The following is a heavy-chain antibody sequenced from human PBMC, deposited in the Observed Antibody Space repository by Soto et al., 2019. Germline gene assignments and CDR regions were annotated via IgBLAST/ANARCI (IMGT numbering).Heavy chain of an antibody. CDR3: ARAQVVTSLRGSFDY. CDR1: GFTFRSYS. CDR2: ISSSSSYI. J-gene: IGHJ4*02. D-gene: IGHD2-21*02. V-gene: IGHV3-21*01. Sequence: AGGSLRLSCAASGFTFRSYSMNWVRQAPGKGLEWVSSISSSSSYIYYADSVKGRFTISRDNAKNSLYLQMNSLRAEDTAVYYCARAQVVTSLRGSFDYWGPGTLVTVSS.